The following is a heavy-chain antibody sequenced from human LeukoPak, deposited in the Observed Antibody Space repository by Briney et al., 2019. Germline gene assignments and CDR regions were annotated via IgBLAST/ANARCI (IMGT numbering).Heavy chain of an antibody. CDR1: GFTFSTYD. CDR2: IGTVGDT. V-gene: IGHV3-13*01. Sequence: GGSLRLSCAASGFTFSTYDMHWVRQATGKGLEWVSGIGTVGDTYYLGSVKGRFTISRENAKNSLYLQMNSLGAGDTAVYYCARGASNGFDPWGQGTLVTVSS. CDR3: ARGASNGFDP. J-gene: IGHJ5*02.